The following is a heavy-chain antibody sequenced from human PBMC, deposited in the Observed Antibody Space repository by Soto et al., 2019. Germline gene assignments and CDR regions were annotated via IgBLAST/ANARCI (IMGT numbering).Heavy chain of an antibody. Sequence: QVQLVESGGGVVQPGRSLRLSCAASGFTFSSYGMHWVRQAPGKGLEWVAVIWFDGSNKYYADSVKGRFTISRDNSKNTLYLQMNSLRAEDTAVYYCARDRESSSTGWCDPWGQGTLVTVSS. V-gene: IGHV3-33*01. CDR3: ARDRESSSTGWCDP. D-gene: IGHD6-13*01. CDR2: IWFDGSNK. CDR1: GFTFSSYG. J-gene: IGHJ5*02.